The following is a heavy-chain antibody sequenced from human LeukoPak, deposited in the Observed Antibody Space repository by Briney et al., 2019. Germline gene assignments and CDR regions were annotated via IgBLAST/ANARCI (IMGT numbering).Heavy chain of an antibody. CDR3: ASHPVPLERRSWFDP. CDR1: GGSISSYY. Sequence: SETLSLTCTVSGGSISSYYASWIRQPPGKGLEWIGYIYYSGSTNYNPSLKSRVTISVDTSKNQFSLKLSSVTAADTAVYYCASHPVPLERRSWFDPWGQGTLVTVSS. V-gene: IGHV4-59*08. CDR2: IYYSGST. D-gene: IGHD1-1*01. J-gene: IGHJ5*02.